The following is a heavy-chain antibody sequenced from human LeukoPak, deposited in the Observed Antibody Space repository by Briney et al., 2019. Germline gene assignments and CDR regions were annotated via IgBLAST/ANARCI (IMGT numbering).Heavy chain of an antibody. CDR2: IIPVFGTA. D-gene: IGHD4-17*01. J-gene: IGHJ4*02. Sequence: ASVKVSCKASGGTFSSYAISWVRQAPGQGLEWMGGIIPVFGTANYAQKFQGRVTITADESTSTAYMELSSLRSEDTAVYYCGRANDYGDYEYYFDYWGQGTLVTVSS. CDR3: GRANDYGDYEYYFDY. CDR1: GGTFSSYA. V-gene: IGHV1-69*13.